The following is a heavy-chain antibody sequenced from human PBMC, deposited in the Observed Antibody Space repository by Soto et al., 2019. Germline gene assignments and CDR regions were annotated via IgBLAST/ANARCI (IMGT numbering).Heavy chain of an antibody. D-gene: IGHD6-19*01. CDR3: AKARQYSSRWYEYSNWFDP. CDR1: GFTFSSYG. V-gene: IGHV3-30*18. J-gene: IGHJ5*02. CDR2: ISYDGSNK. Sequence: LRLSCAASGFTFSSYGMHWVRQAPGKGLEWVAVISYDGSNKYYADSVKGRFTISRDNSKNTLYLQMNSLRAEDTAVYYCAKARQYSSRWYEYSNWFDPWGQGTLVTVSS.